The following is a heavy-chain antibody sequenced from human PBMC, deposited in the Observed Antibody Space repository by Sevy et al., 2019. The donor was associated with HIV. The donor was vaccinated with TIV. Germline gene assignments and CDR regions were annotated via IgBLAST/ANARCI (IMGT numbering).Heavy chain of an antibody. Sequence: GGSLRLSCAASGFTLSSYDMHWVRQAPGKGLEWVAVISNDGSNKYYADSVKGRFTISRDNSKNTLYLQMNSLRAEDTAVYYCARDPRGYSYGYYFDYWGQGSLVTVSS. CDR1: GFTLSSYD. CDR2: ISNDGSNK. CDR3: ARDPRGYSYGYYFDY. J-gene: IGHJ4*02. V-gene: IGHV3-30-3*01. D-gene: IGHD5-18*01.